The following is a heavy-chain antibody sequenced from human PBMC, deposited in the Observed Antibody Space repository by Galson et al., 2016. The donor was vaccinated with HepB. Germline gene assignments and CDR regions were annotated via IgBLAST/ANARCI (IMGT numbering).Heavy chain of an antibody. D-gene: IGHD2-2*01. V-gene: IGHV3-15*01. CDR1: GFTFRNAW. CDR2: IKAKTDGEST. J-gene: IGHJ5*02. Sequence: SLRLSCAVSGFTFRNAWMSWVRQVPGKGLEWVGRIKAKTDGESTDYAAAVRGRFTISRDDSKSTLYLQMNGLKSGDTGLYYCARDEDCSSRSCSQWFDPWGQGTLVTVSS. CDR3: ARDEDCSSRSCSQWFDP.